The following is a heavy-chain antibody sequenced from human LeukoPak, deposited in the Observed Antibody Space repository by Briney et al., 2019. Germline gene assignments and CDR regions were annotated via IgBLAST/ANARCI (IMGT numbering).Heavy chain of an antibody. J-gene: IGHJ4*02. CDR1: GYTFTSYG. Sequence: ASMKVSCKASGYTFTSYGISWVRQAPGQGLEWMGWISAYNGNTNYAQKLQGRVTMTTDTSTSTAYMELRSLRSDDTAVYYCAISRYSGYDFGLHWGQGTLVTVSS. CDR3: AISRYSGYDFGLH. CDR2: ISAYNGNT. D-gene: IGHD5-12*01. V-gene: IGHV1-18*01.